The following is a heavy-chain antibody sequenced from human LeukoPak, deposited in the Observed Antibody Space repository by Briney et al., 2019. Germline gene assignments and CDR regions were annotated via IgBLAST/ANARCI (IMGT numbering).Heavy chain of an antibody. V-gene: IGHV1-2*02. D-gene: IGHD2-15*01. J-gene: IGHJ4*02. CDR2: INPNSGGT. CDR1: GYIFTDYY. CDR3: ARLYSRGLVVPEGY. Sequence: ASVKVSCKASGYIFTDYYLHWVRQAPGQGLEWMGWINPNSGGTDYAQKFQGRVTMTRDTSIRTAYMELSRLRSDDTAVYYCARLYSRGLVVPEGYWGQGTLITVSS.